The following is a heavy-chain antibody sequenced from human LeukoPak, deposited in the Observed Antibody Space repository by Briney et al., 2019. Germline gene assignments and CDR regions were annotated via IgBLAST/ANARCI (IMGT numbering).Heavy chain of an antibody. D-gene: IGHD3-16*01. CDR3: AISLGGAIDY. V-gene: IGHV3-21*01. CDR2: ISSSSSYI. CDR1: GFTFSSYS. Sequence: GGSLGLSCAASGFTFSSYSMNWVRQAPGKGLEWVSPISSSSSYIYYADSVKGRFTISRDNAKNSLYLQMNSLRAEDTAVYYCAISLGGAIDYWGQGTLVTVSS. J-gene: IGHJ4*02.